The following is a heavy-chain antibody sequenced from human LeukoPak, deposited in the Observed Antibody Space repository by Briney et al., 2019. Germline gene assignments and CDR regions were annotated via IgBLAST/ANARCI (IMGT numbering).Heavy chain of an antibody. CDR3: AKDRAARGGYSGGGSY. CDR2: LRYDGSNK. Sequence: GGSLRLSCAASGFTFSSYGMHWVRQAPGKGLEWVAFLRYDGSNKYYADSVKGRFTISRDNSKNTLYLQMNSLRAEDTAVYYCAKDRAARGGYSGGGSYWGQGTLVTVSS. V-gene: IGHV3-30*02. J-gene: IGHJ4*02. D-gene: IGHD5-12*01. CDR1: GFTFSSYG.